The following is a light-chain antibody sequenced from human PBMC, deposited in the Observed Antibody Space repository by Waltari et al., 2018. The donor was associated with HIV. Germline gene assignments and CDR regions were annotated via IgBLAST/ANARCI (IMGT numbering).Light chain of an antibody. CDR3: QQYYSTPRT. J-gene: IGKJ1*01. CDR1: QSVLYSSNNKNY. CDR2: WAA. V-gene: IGKV4-1*01. Sequence: DIVMTQSPDSLAVSLGERATINCKSSQSVLYSSNNKNYLAWYQQKPGQPPKLLIDWAATRESGVPDRCRGSGSGTDFTLTISSLQAEDVAVYYCQQYYSTPRTFGQGTKVEIK.